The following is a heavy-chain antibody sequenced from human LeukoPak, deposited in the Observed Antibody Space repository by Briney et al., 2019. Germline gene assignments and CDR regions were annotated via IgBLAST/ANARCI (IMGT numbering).Heavy chain of an antibody. D-gene: IGHD4-11*01. V-gene: IGHV4-34*01. J-gene: IGHJ6*03. CDR2: VNHEGDS. CDR1: GVSLRGYY. Sequence: PPETLSLTCAVYGVSLRGYYWSWIRQSPEKGLEWIGEVNHEGDSIYSPSLKSRLTLSVDMSKNQFSLNLRSVTAADTAVYFCARGSNYVSDYYFDVWGKGTTVIVSS. CDR3: ARGSNYVSDYYFDV.